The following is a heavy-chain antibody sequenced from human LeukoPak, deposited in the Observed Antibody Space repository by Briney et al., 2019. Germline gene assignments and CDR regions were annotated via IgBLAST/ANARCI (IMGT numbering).Heavy chain of an antibody. D-gene: IGHD3-3*01. CDR3: ARDPEWRGFLEWLSAPHMDV. V-gene: IGHV1-2*02. CDR1: GYTFTCYY. J-gene: IGHJ6*02. CDR2: INPNSGGT. Sequence: ASVKVSCKASGYTFTCYYMHWVRQAPGQGLEWMGWINPNSGGTNYAQKFQGRVTMTRDTSISTAYMELSRLRSDDTAVYYCARDPEWRGFLEWLSAPHMDVWGQGTTVTVSS.